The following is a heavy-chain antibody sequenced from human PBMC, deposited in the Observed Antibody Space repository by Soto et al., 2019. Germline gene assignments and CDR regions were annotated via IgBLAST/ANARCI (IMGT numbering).Heavy chain of an antibody. CDR1: GFSFRTYG. Sequence: QVQLVESGGGLVQPGTSLRLSCAVSGFSFRTYGFHWVRQPPGKGLQWVAVISPKGHSDSVEGRFTISRDNSKDTSYLLMNNLRAEDTAVYYCSRDDAFANENAFDLWGEGTMVTVSS. V-gene: IGHV3-33*01. CDR2: ISPK. CDR3: SRDDAFANENAFDL. J-gene: IGHJ3*01. D-gene: IGHD1-1*01.